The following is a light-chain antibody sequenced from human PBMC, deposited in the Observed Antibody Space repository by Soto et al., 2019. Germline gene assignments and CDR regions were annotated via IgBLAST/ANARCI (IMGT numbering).Light chain of an antibody. J-gene: IGLJ1*01. V-gene: IGLV2-14*01. CDR1: SSDVGGYNY. CDR3: SSYTSSSTLEV. CDR2: DVS. Sequence: SVLTQPASVSGAPGQSITISCTGTSSDVGGYNYVSWYQQHPGKAPKLMIYDVSNRPSGVSNRFSGSKSGNTASLTISGLQAEDEADYHCSSYTSSSTLEVFGTGTRSPS.